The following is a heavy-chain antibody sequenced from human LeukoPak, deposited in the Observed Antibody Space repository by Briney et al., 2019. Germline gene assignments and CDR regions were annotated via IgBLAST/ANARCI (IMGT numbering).Heavy chain of an antibody. V-gene: IGHV3-15*01. D-gene: IGHD2/OR15-2a*01. CDR3: ATGFRIHGY. CDR1: RITFIKAW. CDR2: VKSKTDGETR. Sequence: PGESLRLSCEVSRITFIKAWMSWVRQAPGKGLEWVGRVKSKTDGETRDYAAPVKGRFTISRDDSKNRVFLQMNSLRTQDTAVYYCATGFRIHGYWGRGTLVTVSS. J-gene: IGHJ4*02.